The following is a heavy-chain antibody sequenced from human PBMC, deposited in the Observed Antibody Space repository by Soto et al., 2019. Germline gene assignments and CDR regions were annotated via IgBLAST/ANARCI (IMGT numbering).Heavy chain of an antibody. CDR3: ASRGPPLSTAF. V-gene: IGHV4-30-2*01. CDR1: GGSISSGGYS. J-gene: IGHJ4*02. CDR2: IYHSGST. D-gene: IGHD3-10*01. Sequence: SETLDLTCAVSGGSISSGGYSWSWIRQPPGKGLEWIGYIYHSGSTYYNPSLKSRVTISVDRSKNQFSLKLSSVTAADTAGDYFASRGPPLSTAFRGQATSVTV.